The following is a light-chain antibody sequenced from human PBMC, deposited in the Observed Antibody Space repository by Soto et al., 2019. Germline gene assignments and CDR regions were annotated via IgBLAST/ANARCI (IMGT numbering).Light chain of an antibody. J-gene: IGKJ1*01. CDR3: QQTYTSRPWT. V-gene: IGKV1-39*01. Sequence: DIQVTQSPSSLSASVGDRVTITCRASQSINTFLNWYQQRPGKAPNLLIYGASNLQSGVPSRFSGSGSWTDFTLTISSLQPEDFATYYCQQTYTSRPWTFGRGTKVEIK. CDR2: GAS. CDR1: QSINTF.